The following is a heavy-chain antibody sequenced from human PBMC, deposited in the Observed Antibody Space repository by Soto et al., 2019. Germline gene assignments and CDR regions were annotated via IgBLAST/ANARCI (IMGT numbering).Heavy chain of an antibody. CDR3: ARSERAAGTDWWFDP. CDR2: IYYSGST. V-gene: IGHV4-39*01. D-gene: IGHD6-13*01. CDR1: GGSISSSSFH. J-gene: IGHJ5*02. Sequence: QLQLQESGPGLVKPSETLSLTCTVSGGSISSSSFHWGWIRQPPGKGLEWIGSIYYSGSTYYSPSLKRPVPTXXDXSXXQYSLKLSSVTAADTAVHYCARSERAAGTDWWFDPWGQGSLVTVSS.